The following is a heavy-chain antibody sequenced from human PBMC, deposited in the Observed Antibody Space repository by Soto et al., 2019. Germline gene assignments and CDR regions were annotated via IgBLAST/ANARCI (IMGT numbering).Heavy chain of an antibody. J-gene: IGHJ4*02. CDR3: ARHGYYDSSGYIFDY. V-gene: IGHV4-39*01. D-gene: IGHD3-22*01. Sequence: SETLSLTCTVSGGSISSSSYYWGWIRQPPGKGLEWIGSIYYSGSTYYNPSLKSRVTISVDTSKNQFSLKLSSVTAAGTAVYYCARHGYYDSSGYIFDYWGQGTLVTVSS. CDR1: GGSISSSSYY. CDR2: IYYSGST.